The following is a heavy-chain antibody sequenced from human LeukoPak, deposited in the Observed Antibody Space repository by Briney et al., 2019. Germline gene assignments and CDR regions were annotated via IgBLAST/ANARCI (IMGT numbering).Heavy chain of an antibody. J-gene: IGHJ4*02. CDR3: ARANGGFDY. CDR1: GGSISSSSYY. Sequence: SETLSLTCTVSGGSISSSSYYWSWIRQPPGKGLEWIGYIYYSGSTNYNPSLKSRVTISVDTSKNQFSLKLSSVTAADTAVYYCARANGGFDYWGQGTLVTVSS. CDR2: IYYSGST. V-gene: IGHV4-61*01. D-gene: IGHD4-23*01.